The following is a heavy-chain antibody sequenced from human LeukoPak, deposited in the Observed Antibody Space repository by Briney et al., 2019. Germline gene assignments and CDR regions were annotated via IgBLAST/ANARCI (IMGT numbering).Heavy chain of an antibody. CDR2: MNPNSGNT. CDR3: ARVVYCTNGVCPDY. V-gene: IGHV1-8*01. J-gene: IGHJ4*02. CDR1: GYTFTSYD. Sequence: ASVKVSYKASGYTFTSYDINWVRQATGQGLEWMGWMNPNSGNTGYAQKFQGRVTMTRNTSISTAYMELSSLRSEDTAVYYCARVVYCTNGVCPDYWGQGTLVTVSS. D-gene: IGHD2-8*01.